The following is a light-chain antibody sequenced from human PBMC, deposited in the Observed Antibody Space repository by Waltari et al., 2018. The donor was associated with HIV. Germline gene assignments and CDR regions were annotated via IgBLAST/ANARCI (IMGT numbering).Light chain of an antibody. CDR3: YSTESNGNHRV. CDR2: EDI. J-gene: IGLJ3*02. Sequence: SYELTQPPSVSVSPGQTARITCSGATLQKKYAHWYQQKSGQAPVLVIYEDIKRPSGIPERFSGPSSGTMAILTISGAQVEDEADYYCYSTESNGNHRVFGGGTKLTVL. CDR1: TLQKKY. V-gene: IGLV3-10*01.